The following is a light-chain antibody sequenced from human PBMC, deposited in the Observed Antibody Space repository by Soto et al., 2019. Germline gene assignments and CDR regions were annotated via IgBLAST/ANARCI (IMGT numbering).Light chain of an antibody. CDR1: QSVLSSSNNKKY. CDR2: WAS. V-gene: IGKV4-1*01. Sequence: DIVMTQCPDSLAVSLGETATSKCKSSQSVLSSSNNKKYLAGFQHKPGQPPKQAIYWASSRESGAPDLFSGSRSGPDFTLTFSSLQAEDVAVYDGQQYYSAPITFGVGTKVLIK. CDR3: QQYYSAPIT. J-gene: IGKJ4*01.